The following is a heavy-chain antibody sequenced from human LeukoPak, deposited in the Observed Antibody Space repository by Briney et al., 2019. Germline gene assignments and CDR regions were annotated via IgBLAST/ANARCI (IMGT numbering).Heavy chain of an antibody. CDR3: ARHVARSDVFDM. V-gene: IGHV4-39*01. D-gene: IGHD2-21*01. Sequence: PSETLSLTCNVSGGSISSSNYCWGWIRQPPGKGLEWLGSIYYSGRTYDNQSVKRRLTLSVDTSTNQLLLKLRFGTTTDTAVYYCARHVARSDVFDMWGQGTMVTVSS. CDR1: GGSISSSNYC. J-gene: IGHJ3*02. CDR2: IYYSGRT.